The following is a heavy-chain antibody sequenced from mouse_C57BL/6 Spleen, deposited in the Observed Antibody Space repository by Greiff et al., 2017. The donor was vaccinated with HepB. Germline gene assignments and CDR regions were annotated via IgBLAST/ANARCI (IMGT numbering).Heavy chain of an antibody. D-gene: IGHD2-4*01. Sequence: QVQLQQSGAELVKPGASVKLSCKASGYTFTSYWMHWVKQRPGRGLEWIGRIDPNSGGTKYNEKFKSKATLTVDKPSSTAYMQLSSLTSEDSAVYYCARSRSYYDYDRYAMDYWGQGTSVTVSS. CDR3: ARSRSYYDYDRYAMDY. J-gene: IGHJ4*01. CDR1: GYTFTSYW. CDR2: IDPNSGGT. V-gene: IGHV1-72*01.